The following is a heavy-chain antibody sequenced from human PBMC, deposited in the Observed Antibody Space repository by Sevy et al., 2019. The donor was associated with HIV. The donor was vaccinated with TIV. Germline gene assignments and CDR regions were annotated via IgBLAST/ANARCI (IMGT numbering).Heavy chain of an antibody. CDR3: ARDSDGSGHYYADFFDY. V-gene: IGHV1-18*01. CDR1: GYTFTTYP. CDR2: ISTYRGET. Sequence: ASVKVSCKASGYTFTTYPIGWVRQAPGQGLEWMGWISTYRGETRDAQKFQGRATMTTDTSTNTAYLDLRSLRSDDTALYYCARDSDGSGHYYADFFDYWGQGTLVTVSS. D-gene: IGHD3-22*01. J-gene: IGHJ4*02.